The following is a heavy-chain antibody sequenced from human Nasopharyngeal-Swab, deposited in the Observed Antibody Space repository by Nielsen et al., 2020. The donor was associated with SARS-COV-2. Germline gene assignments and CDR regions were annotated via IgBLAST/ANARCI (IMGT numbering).Heavy chain of an antibody. V-gene: IGHV3-7*04. D-gene: IGHD6-13*01. CDR2: IKQDGSEK. CDR3: ARLGGSSWHFDY. Sequence: GESLKISCAASGFTFTSYWMSWVRQAPGKGPEWVANIKQDGSEKYYVDSVKGRFTISRDNAKNSLYLQMNSLRAEDTAVYYCARLGGSSWHFDYWGQGILVTVSS. J-gene: IGHJ4*02. CDR1: GFTFTSYW.